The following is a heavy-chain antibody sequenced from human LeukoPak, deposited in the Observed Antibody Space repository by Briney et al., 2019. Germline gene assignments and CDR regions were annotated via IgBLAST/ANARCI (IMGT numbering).Heavy chain of an antibody. J-gene: IGHJ3*02. V-gene: IGHV3-30*18. CDR2: ISSDGSKK. CDR1: GFTFSGYG. CDR3: ANEWMNDAFDI. Sequence: PGRSLTLSCAASGFTFSGYGMHWVRQAPGKGLEWVTFISSDGSKKYYAASVKGRFTVSRDNSKNTLYLQMNSLRVEDTAVYYCANEWMNDAFDIWGQGTMVTASS. D-gene: IGHD5-12*01.